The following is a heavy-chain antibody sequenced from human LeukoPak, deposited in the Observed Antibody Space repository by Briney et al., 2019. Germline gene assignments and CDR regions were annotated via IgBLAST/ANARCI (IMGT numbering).Heavy chain of an antibody. Sequence: GGSLRLSCAASGFTFSSYEMNWVRQAPGKGLEWVSYISSSGGTIYYADPVKGRFTISRDNAKNSLYLQMNSLRAEDTAVYYCARDRRIDYWGQGTLVTVSS. CDR1: GFTFSSYE. CDR3: ARDRRIDY. V-gene: IGHV3-48*03. CDR2: ISSSGGTI. J-gene: IGHJ4*02.